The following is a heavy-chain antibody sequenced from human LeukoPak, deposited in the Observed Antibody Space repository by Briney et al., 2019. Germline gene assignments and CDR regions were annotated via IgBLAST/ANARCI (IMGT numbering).Heavy chain of an antibody. D-gene: IGHD3-22*01. J-gene: IGHJ4*02. CDR2: ISGSGGST. CDR3: AKDGEWGYYDSSGYR. CDR1: GFTFSSYA. V-gene: IGHV3-23*01. Sequence: GGSLRLSCAASGFTFSSYAMSWVRQAPGKGLEWVSAISGSGGSTYYADSVKGRLTISRDNSKNTLYLQMNSLRAEDTAVYYCAKDGEWGYYDSSGYRWGQGTLVTVSS.